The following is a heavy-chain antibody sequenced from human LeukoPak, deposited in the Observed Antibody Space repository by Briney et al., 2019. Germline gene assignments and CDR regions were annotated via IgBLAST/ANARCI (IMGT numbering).Heavy chain of an antibody. CDR2: ISYDGSNK. Sequence: GGSLRLSCAASGFTLSSYAMHWVRQAPGKGLEWVAVISYDGSNKYYADSVKGRFTISRDNSKNTLYLQMNSLRSEDTAVYYCARGGYDYWGQGTLVTVSS. D-gene: IGHD6-25*01. V-gene: IGHV3-30*04. CDR1: GFTLSSYA. J-gene: IGHJ4*02. CDR3: ARGGYDY.